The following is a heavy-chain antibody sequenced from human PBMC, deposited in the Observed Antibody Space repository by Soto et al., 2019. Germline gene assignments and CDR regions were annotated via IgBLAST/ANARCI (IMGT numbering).Heavy chain of an antibody. CDR1: GYTFTSYD. J-gene: IGHJ4*02. CDR3: ARTLYGDNVDY. D-gene: IGHD4-17*01. V-gene: IGHV1-8*01. Sequence: QVQLVQSGAEVKKPGASVKVSCKASGYTFTSYDXXXXXXXXXXGLEWMGWMNPNSGNTGYAQKFQGRVTMTRTTSISTAYMELSSLRSEDTAVYYCARTLYGDNVDYWGQGTLVTVSS. CDR2: MNPNSGNT.